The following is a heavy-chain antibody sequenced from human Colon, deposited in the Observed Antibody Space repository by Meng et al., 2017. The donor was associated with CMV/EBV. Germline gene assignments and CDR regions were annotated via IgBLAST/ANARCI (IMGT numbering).Heavy chain of an antibody. CDR3: AREVATPGTGFSWFDP. Sequence: SGSTLVKPTQTGTLTCTVSECFVNTSPLRVSWIRQPPGKALEWLARVEWDDDKFYSTALKTRLTISKDTSKNQVVLTMTNMDPADTTTYYCAREVATPGTGFSWFDPWGQGILVTVSS. CDR1: ECFVNTSPLR. V-gene: IGHV2-70*04. D-gene: IGHD6-13*01. CDR2: VEWDDDK. J-gene: IGHJ5*02.